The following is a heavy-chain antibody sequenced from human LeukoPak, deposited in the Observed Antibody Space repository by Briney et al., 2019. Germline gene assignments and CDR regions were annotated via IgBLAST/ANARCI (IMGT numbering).Heavy chain of an antibody. Sequence: PGGSLRLSCEVSGFNFNDYSMHWVRQAPGKGLEWVASITSTSRNIYYADSVEGRFIISRDNAKNTVSLEMNSLRGEDAALYYCARDFPDNSLFDLWGRGTLVSVSS. V-gene: IGHV3-21*06. D-gene: IGHD5-24*01. CDR3: ARDFPDNSLFDL. J-gene: IGHJ4*02. CDR2: ITSTSRNI. CDR1: GFNFNDYS.